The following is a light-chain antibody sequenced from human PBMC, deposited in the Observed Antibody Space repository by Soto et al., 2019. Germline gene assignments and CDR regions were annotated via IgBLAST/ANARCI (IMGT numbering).Light chain of an antibody. CDR3: QQRIDWPPTWT. CDR2: DAS. CDR1: QSVSSF. Sequence: EIVLTQSPATLSLSPGERATLSCRASQSVSSFLAWYQQKPGQAPRLLIYDASIRATGIPARFSGSGSGSDFTLTISSLEPEDFAVYYCQQRIDWPPTWTFGQGTKVEIK. V-gene: IGKV3-11*01. J-gene: IGKJ1*01.